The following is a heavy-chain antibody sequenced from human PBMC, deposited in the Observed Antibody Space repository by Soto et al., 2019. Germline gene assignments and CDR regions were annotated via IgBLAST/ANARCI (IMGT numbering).Heavy chain of an antibody. D-gene: IGHD3-3*01. CDR1: CGSISSSSYY. V-gene: IGHV4-39*01. CDR2: IYYSGST. J-gene: IGHJ5*02. Sequence: LSLTCTVSCGSISSSSYYWGWIRQPPGKGLEWIGSIYYSGSTYYNPSLKSRVTISVDTSKNQFSLKLSSVTAADTAVYYCARQVGITIFGVATGNWFDPWGQGTLVTVSS. CDR3: ARQVGITIFGVATGNWFDP.